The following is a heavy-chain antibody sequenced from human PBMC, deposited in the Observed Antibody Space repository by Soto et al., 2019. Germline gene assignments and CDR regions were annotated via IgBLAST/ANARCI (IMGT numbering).Heavy chain of an antibody. CDR3: ARGVWTYGDYYYYGMDV. CDR2: ISSSSSYI. V-gene: IGHV3-21*01. CDR1: GFTFSSYS. J-gene: IGHJ6*02. Sequence: GGSLRLSCAASGFTFSSYSMNWVRQAPGKGLEWVSSISSSSSYIYYADSVKGRFTISRDNSKNTLYLQMNSLRAEDTAVYYCARGVWTYGDYYYYGMDVWGQGTTVTVSS. D-gene: IGHD4-17*01.